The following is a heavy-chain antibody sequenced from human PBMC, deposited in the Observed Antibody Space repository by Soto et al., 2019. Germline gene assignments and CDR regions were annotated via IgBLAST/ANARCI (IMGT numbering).Heavy chain of an antibody. CDR1: ADSMTSRGYY. CDR3: VRHEVAVSGAYNMDV. Sequence: LSLTGTVSADSMTSRGYYWGWIRQTPGKGLEWIGSIYYNGTTYYNPSLKSRVFISVDTSKDQFSLKLKSVTVADTATFYCVRHEVAVSGAYNMDVWGRGTTVTVSS. J-gene: IGHJ6*02. D-gene: IGHD3-22*01. V-gene: IGHV4-39*01. CDR2: IYYNGTT.